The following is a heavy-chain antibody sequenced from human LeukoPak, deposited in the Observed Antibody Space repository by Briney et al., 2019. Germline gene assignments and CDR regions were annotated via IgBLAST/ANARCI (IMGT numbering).Heavy chain of an antibody. Sequence: SETLSLTCAVHGESLSSYSWSWIRQPPGRGLEWIGEIDRRGITNSNPSLKSRLSMSVDTSNNQFSVTLSSVTAADTALDYCARLRIGLRRYYFVDVWGKGTTVIVSS. CDR2: IDRRGIT. J-gene: IGHJ6*04. CDR1: GESLSSYS. CDR3: ARLRIGLRRYYFVDV. D-gene: IGHD3-9*01. V-gene: IGHV4-34*01.